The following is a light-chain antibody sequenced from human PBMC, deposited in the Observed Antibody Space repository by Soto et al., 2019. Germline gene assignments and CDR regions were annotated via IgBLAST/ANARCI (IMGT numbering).Light chain of an antibody. CDR3: QQHSSSPYT. CDR1: HNFSACY. Sequence: EIVLTQSPATLSLSPGEGAALSCRASHNFSACYLAWYQQKPGQAPRLLMHASSNRAVGIPDRFSGSGSGTEFTLTISRLEPEDFAVYYCQQHSSSPYTFGEGTRLEIK. J-gene: IGKJ2*01. V-gene: IGKV3-20*01. CDR2: ASS.